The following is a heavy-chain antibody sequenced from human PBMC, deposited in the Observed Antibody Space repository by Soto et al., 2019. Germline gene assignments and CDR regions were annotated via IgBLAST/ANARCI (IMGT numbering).Heavy chain of an antibody. D-gene: IGHD6-25*01. J-gene: IGHJ6*02. CDR2: IKHSGST. CDR3: VREGIAAADTGLDV. CDR1: GGSFSSYY. V-gene: IGHV4-34*01. Sequence: QVQLQQWGAGLLKPSETLSLTCAVYGGSFSSYYWSWIRQPPGKGLQWIGEIKHSGSTKYNPSLKSRVTISVDTSKNQFSLNLSSVTAADTAVYYCVREGIAAADTGLDVWGQGTTVTVSS.